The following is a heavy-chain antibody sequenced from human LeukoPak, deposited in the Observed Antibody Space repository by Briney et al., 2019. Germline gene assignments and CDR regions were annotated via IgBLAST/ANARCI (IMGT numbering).Heavy chain of an antibody. V-gene: IGHV4-59*01. Sequence: SETLSLTCTVSGGSISSYYWSWIRQPPGKGLEWIGYIYYSGSTNYNPSLKSQVTISVDTSKNQFSLKLSSVTAADTAVYYCARSVVPAAMLNWFDPWGQGTLVTVSS. D-gene: IGHD2-2*01. CDR3: ARSVVPAAMLNWFDP. J-gene: IGHJ5*02. CDR2: IYYSGST. CDR1: GGSISSYY.